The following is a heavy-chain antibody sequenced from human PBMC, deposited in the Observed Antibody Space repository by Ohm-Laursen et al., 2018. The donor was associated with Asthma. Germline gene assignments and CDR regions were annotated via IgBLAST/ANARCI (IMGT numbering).Heavy chain of an antibody. Sequence: ASVKVSCKTAGYKFSSYGISWVRQAPGQGLEWMGWISAYNGNTNYAPKFQDRVTMTTDTSTSTAYMELRGLRSDDTAVYYCARVLSYYDHSSYYDRIDYWGQGSLVTVSS. CDR2: ISAYNGNT. D-gene: IGHD3-22*01. CDR1: GYKFSSYG. V-gene: IGHV1-18*04. CDR3: ARVLSYYDHSSYYDRIDY. J-gene: IGHJ4*02.